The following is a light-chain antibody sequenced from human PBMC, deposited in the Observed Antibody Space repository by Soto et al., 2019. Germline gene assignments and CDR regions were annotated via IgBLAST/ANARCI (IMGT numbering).Light chain of an antibody. J-gene: IGKJ1*01. CDR2: DAS. Sequence: EIVLTQSPATLSLSQGERATLSCRASQSVSSYLAWYQQKPGQAPSLLLYDASNRATGIPARFSGSGSGTDCTITISSLEPDDFAVYSWQQRSNWPRGTLGQGTKVYIK. V-gene: IGKV3-11*01. CDR1: QSVSSY. CDR3: QQRSNWPRGT.